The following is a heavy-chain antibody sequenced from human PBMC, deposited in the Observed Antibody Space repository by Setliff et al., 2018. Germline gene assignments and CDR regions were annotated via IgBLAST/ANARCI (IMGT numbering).Heavy chain of an antibody. V-gene: IGHV4-39*01. J-gene: IGHJ5*02. Sequence: SETLSLTCTVSGGYIARSYFYWGWIRQSPGKGLEWIGTMYYSGKTFYMPSLQSRVTISADTSTDQLSLKLSSVTAADTAVYYCSRGPSKVQFDTWGRGIPVTVS. D-gene: IGHD4-4*01. CDR3: SRGPSKVQFDT. CDR1: GGYIARSYFY. CDR2: MYYSGKT.